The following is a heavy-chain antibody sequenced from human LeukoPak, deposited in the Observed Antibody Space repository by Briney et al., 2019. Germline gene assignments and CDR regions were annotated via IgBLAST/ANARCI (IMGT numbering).Heavy chain of an antibody. Sequence: ASVTVSCKASGYTFTGYYMHWLRQAPGQALEWMGWINPNSGGTNYEQKFQGRVTMTRDTSISTAYMELSRLRSDDTAVYYCAREEDVDTAMVTDYWGQGTLVTVSS. D-gene: IGHD5-18*01. CDR2: INPNSGGT. J-gene: IGHJ4*02. V-gene: IGHV1-2*02. CDR3: AREEDVDTAMVTDY. CDR1: GYTFTGYY.